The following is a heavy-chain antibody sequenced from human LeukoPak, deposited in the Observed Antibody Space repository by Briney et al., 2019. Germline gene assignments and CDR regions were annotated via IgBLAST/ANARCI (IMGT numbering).Heavy chain of an antibody. CDR1: GFTFNDYG. D-gene: IGHD6-13*01. Sequence: GGSLRLSCAASGFTFNDYGMSWVRQAPGKGLEWVANIKQDGSEKYYVDSVKGRFTISRDNAKNSLYLQMNSLRAEDTAVYYCAREAAAAHPDYWGQGTLVVVSA. CDR2: IKQDGSEK. V-gene: IGHV3-7*03. J-gene: IGHJ4*02. CDR3: AREAAAAHPDY.